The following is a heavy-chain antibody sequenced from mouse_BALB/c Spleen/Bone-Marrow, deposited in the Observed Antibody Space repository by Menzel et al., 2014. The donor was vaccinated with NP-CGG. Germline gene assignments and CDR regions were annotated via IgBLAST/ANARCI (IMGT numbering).Heavy chain of an antibody. CDR3: VRGVYFDY. V-gene: IGHV2-9-2*01. CDR2: IWTGGGT. J-gene: IGHJ2*01. Sequence: AQLQESGPGLVAPSQSLSITCTVSGFSLTSYDISWIRQPPGKGLEWLGVIWTGGGTNYNSAFMSRLSISKDNSKSQVFLKMNSLQTDDTAIYYCVRGVYFDYWGQGTTLAVSS. CDR1: GFSLTSYD.